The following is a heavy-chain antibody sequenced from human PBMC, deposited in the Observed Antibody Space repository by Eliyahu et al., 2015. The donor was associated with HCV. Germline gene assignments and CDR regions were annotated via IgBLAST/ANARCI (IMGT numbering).Heavy chain of an antibody. J-gene: IGHJ2*01. D-gene: IGHD4-17*01. Sequence: QVQLVESGGGVVQPGRSLRLSCAASGFTFSSYGMPWVRQAPGKGLEWVAVIWYDGSNKYYADSVKGRFTISRDNSKNTLYLQMNSLRAEDTAVYYCARNDYGDYVSYFDLWGRGTLVTVSS. CDR3: ARNDYGDYVSYFDL. CDR1: GFTFSSYG. CDR2: IWYDGSNK. V-gene: IGHV3-33*01.